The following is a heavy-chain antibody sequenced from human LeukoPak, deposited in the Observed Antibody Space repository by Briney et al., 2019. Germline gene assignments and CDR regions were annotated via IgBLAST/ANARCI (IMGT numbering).Heavy chain of an antibody. J-gene: IGHJ3*02. Sequence: TGGSLRLSSAASGFTFNNYAMAWVRQAPGKGREWVSGISGYGGSTYYADSVKGRFTISRDNSKNTLYLQMNSLRAEDTALYSCARDTVVPTAGNAFDIWGQGTMVTVSS. D-gene: IGHD2-2*01. CDR3: ARDTVVPTAGNAFDI. CDR2: ISGYGGST. V-gene: IGHV3-23*01. CDR1: GFTFNNYA.